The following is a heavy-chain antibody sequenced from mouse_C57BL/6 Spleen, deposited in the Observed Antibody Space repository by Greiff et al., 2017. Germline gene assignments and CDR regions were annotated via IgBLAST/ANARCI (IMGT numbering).Heavy chain of an antibody. CDR2: INPYNGGT. CDR1: GYTFTDYY. CDR3: ARRGLYYDYDGYFDV. J-gene: IGHJ1*03. D-gene: IGHD2-4*01. V-gene: IGHV1-19*01. Sequence: VQLQQSGPVLVKPGASVKMSCKASGYTFTDYYMNWVKQSHGKSLEWIGVINPYNGGTSYNQKFKGKATLTVDKSSSTAYMELNSLTSEDSAVYYCARRGLYYDYDGYFDVWGTGTTVTVSS.